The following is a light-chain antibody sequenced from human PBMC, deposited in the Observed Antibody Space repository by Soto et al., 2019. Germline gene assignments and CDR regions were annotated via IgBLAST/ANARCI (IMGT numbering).Light chain of an antibody. V-gene: IGKV3-20*01. CDR2: GAS. Sequence: DIVLTQSTATLSLSPGEIATLSFSASQSVSSNYLAWYQQKPGQAPRLLIYGASTRATGVPDRFSGSGSGTDFTLTISRLEPEDFAVYHCQQYGSLSWTFGQGTKVDIK. J-gene: IGKJ1*01. CDR3: QQYGSLSWT. CDR1: QSVSSNY.